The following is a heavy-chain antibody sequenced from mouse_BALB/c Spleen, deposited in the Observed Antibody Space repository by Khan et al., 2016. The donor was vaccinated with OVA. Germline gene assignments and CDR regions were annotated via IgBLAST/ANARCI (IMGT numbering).Heavy chain of an antibody. D-gene: IGHD1-1*01. CDR3: ARPYYGSAWFAY. Sequence: QVQLKQSGPGLVAPSQTLSITCTVSGFSLTTYGVHWVRQPPGKGLEWLGVIWAGGSTNYNSALMSRLSIIKDNSKSQVFLKMNSLQTDDTAIYYCARPYYGSAWFAYWGQGTLVNGSA. CDR2: IWAGGST. CDR1: GFSLTTYG. J-gene: IGHJ3*01. V-gene: IGHV2-9*02.